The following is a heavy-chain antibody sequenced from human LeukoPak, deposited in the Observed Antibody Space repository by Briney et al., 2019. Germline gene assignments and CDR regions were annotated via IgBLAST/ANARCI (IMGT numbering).Heavy chain of an antibody. J-gene: IGHJ3*02. CDR2: INTNTGNP. CDR3: ARDQGHYYDSSGYYFGIDAFDI. Sequence: ASVKVSCKASGYTFTSYAMNWVRQAPGQGLEWMGWINTNTGNPTYAQGFTGRFVFSLDTSVSTAYLQISSLKAEDTAVYYCARDQGHYYDSSGYYFGIDAFDIWGQGTMVTVSS. CDR1: GYTFTSYA. D-gene: IGHD3-22*01. V-gene: IGHV7-4-1*02.